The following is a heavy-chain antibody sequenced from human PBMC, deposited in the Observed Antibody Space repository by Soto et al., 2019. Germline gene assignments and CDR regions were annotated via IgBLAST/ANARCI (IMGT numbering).Heavy chain of an antibody. CDR3: ARDKITGLFDY. CDR2: INHSGST. CDR1: GGSFSGYS. V-gene: IGHV4-34*01. Sequence: SETLSLTCAVYGGSFSGYSWTWILQPPGTGLEWIGEINHSGSTNFNPSLKSRVTISVDTSKNQFSLKLTSVTAADTAVYYCARDKITGLFDYWGQGTLFTVSS. D-gene: IGHD2-8*02. J-gene: IGHJ4*02.